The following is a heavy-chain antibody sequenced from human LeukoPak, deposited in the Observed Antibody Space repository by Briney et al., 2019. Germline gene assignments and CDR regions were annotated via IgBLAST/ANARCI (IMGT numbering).Heavy chain of an antibody. CDR2: IRYDGSNK. CDR1: GFTFSSYG. D-gene: IGHD2-15*01. Sequence: GGSLRLSCAASGFTFSSYGMHWVRQAPGKGLEWVAFIRYDGSNKYYADSVKGRFTISRDNSKNTLYLQMNSLRAEDTAVYYCAKDLASVVVAARIDYWGQGTLVTVSS. V-gene: IGHV3-30*02. CDR3: AKDLASVVVAARIDY. J-gene: IGHJ4*02.